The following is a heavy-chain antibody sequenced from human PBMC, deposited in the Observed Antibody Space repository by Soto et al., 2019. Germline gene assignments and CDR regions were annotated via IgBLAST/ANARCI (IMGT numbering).Heavy chain of an antibody. Sequence: EVQLVESGGGLVQPGGSLRLSCAASEFTFSSYWMGWVRQAPGKGLEWVANIKQDGSEKDYVDSVRGRFTISRDNAENSLYLEMNSLRAEDTAVYYCAREGRDVYTSYYGMDVWGQGTTVTVSS. CDR3: AREGRDVYTSYYGMDV. J-gene: IGHJ6*02. CDR1: EFTFSSYW. V-gene: IGHV3-7*01. D-gene: IGHD2-15*01. CDR2: IKQDGSEK.